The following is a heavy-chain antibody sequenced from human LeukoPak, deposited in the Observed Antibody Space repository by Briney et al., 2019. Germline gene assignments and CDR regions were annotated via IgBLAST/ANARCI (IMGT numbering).Heavy chain of an antibody. D-gene: IGHD1-1*01. Sequence: GGSLRLSCAASGFTFSSYAMSWVRQAPGKGLEWVAFIRYDGSNKYYADSVKGRFTISRDNSKNTLYLQMNSLRAEDSAEYYCAKSLLTTATGTGRAFDIWGQGAMVTVSA. V-gene: IGHV3-30*02. CDR2: IRYDGSNK. CDR1: GFTFSSYA. CDR3: AKSLLTTATGTGRAFDI. J-gene: IGHJ3*02.